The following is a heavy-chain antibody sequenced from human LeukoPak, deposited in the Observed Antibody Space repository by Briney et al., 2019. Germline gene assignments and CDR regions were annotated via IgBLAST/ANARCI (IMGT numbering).Heavy chain of an antibody. J-gene: IGHJ6*03. CDR2: ISSFSSYI. V-gene: IGHV3-21*01. Sequence: GGSLRLSCAASGFTFSSYAMNWVRQAPGKGLEWVSSISSFSSYIYYADSVKGRFTISRDNAKNSLYLQMNSLRAEDTAVYYCAREGAAQQLVYYYYYMDVWGKGTTVTISS. CDR3: AREGAAQQLVYYYYYMDV. CDR1: GFTFSSYA. D-gene: IGHD6-13*01.